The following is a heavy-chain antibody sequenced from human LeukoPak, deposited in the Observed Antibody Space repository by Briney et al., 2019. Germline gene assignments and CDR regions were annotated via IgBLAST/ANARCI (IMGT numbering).Heavy chain of an antibody. V-gene: IGHV3-30-3*02. CDR2: ISYDGGKK. J-gene: IGHJ4*02. Sequence: PARSLKLSCVAPGFTFSTYAMNWIRQAPGKRLEWATVISYDGGKKYYVDSVKGRFTISRDNSKNTLYLQVDSLRPEDTAVYYCAKPYDSSLYTNLDYWGQGTLVTVSS. CDR3: AKPYDSSLYTNLDY. D-gene: IGHD3-22*01. CDR1: GFTFSTYA.